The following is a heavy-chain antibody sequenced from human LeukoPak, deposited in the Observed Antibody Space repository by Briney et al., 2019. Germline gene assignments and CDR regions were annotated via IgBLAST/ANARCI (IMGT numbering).Heavy chain of an antibody. CDR1: GGSFSGYY. CDR2: INHSGST. D-gene: IGHD6-19*01. V-gene: IGHV4-34*01. J-gene: IGHJ4*02. CDR3: VRSGYNSGWRVDN. Sequence: SETLSLTCAVYGGSFSGYYWSWIRQPPGKGLEWIGEINHSGSTNYNPSLKSRVTISVDTSKNQFSLKLSSVTAADTAVYYCVRSGYNSGWRVDNWGQGILVTVSS.